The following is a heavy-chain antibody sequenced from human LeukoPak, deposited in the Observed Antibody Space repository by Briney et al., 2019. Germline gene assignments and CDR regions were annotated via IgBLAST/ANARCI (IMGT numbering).Heavy chain of an antibody. CDR3: ARAGSAASWFDP. V-gene: IGHV3-66*02. CDR1: GFTFSSNY. J-gene: IGHJ5*02. D-gene: IGHD1-26*01. CDR2: IYSGGNT. Sequence: PGGSLRLSCAASGFTFSSNYMSWVRQAPGKGLEWVSVIYSGGNTYYADSVKGRFTISRDNSKHTLYLQMNSLRAEDTAVYYCARAGSAASWFDPWGQGTLVTVSS.